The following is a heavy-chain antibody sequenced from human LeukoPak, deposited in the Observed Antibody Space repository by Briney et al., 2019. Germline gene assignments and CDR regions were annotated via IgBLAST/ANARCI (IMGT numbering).Heavy chain of an antibody. CDR3: ARDSYIVATIPFDY. V-gene: IGHV4-59*12. D-gene: IGHD5-12*01. CDR2: IYYSGST. Sequence: SETLSLTCTVSGGSISSYYWSWIRQPPGKGLEWIGYIYYSGSTYYNPSLKSRVTISVDTSKNQFSLKLSSVTAADTAVYYCARDSYIVATIPFDYWGQGTLVTVSS. CDR1: GGSISSYY. J-gene: IGHJ4*02.